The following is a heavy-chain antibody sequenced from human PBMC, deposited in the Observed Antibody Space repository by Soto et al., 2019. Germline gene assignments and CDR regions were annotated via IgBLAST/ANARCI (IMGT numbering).Heavy chain of an antibody. D-gene: IGHD3-3*01. CDR2: INPSGGST. V-gene: IGHV1-46*01. Sequence: ASVKVSCKASGYTFTSYYMHWVRQAPGQGLEWMGIINPSGGSTSYAQKFQGRVTMTRDTSTSTVYMELSSLRSEDTAVYYCARDSTITIFGVVIIKYYYYGMDVWGQGTTVTVSS. J-gene: IGHJ6*02. CDR1: GYTFTSYY. CDR3: ARDSTITIFGVVIIKYYYYGMDV.